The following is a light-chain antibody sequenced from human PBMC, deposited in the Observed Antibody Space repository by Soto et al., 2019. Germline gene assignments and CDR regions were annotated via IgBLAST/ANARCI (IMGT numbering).Light chain of an antibody. J-gene: IGKJ1*01. CDR2: GAS. Sequence: EIVMTQSPATLAVSPGERATLSCRASQSVRINVAWYQQKNGQAPRLLVYGASTRASGIPARFSGSGSGTEFTLTISSLQSEDFAVYYCQQYHNWPAFGQGTKVDIK. CDR1: QSVRIN. CDR3: QQYHNWPA. V-gene: IGKV3-15*01.